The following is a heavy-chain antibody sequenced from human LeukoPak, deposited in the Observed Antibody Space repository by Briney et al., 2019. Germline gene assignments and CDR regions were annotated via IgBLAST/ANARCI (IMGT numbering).Heavy chain of an antibody. Sequence: PGRSLRLSCAASGFTFSSYSMNWVRQAPGKGLEWVSYISSSSSTIYYADSVKGRFTISRDNARNLLSLQMNSLRAEDTAVYYCARGDPIYDFWSGGDYWGQGSLVTVSS. V-gene: IGHV3-48*01. J-gene: IGHJ4*02. CDR1: GFTFSSYS. D-gene: IGHD3-3*01. CDR2: ISSSSSTI. CDR3: ARGDPIYDFWSGGDY.